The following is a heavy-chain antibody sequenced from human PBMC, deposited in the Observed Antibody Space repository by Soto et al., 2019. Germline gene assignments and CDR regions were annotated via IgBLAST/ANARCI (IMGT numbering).Heavy chain of an antibody. CDR1: GYSFTSYW. D-gene: IGHD2-2*01. CDR3: ARFVVPAASLRYYYGMDV. V-gene: IGHV5-10-1*01. Sequence: GESLKISCKGSGYSFTSYWISWVRQMPGKGLEWMGRIDPSDSYTNYSPSFQGHVTISADKSISTAYLQWSSLKASDTAMYYCARFVVPAASLRYYYGMDVWGQGTTVTVSS. CDR2: IDPSDSYT. J-gene: IGHJ6*02.